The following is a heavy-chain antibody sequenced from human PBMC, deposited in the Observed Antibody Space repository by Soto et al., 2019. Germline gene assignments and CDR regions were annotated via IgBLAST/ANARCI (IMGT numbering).Heavy chain of an antibody. Sequence: PVGSLRLSCAASGFTFSDFAMHWVRQAPGKGPEYVSAISTDGGSTYSVDSVRGRFTISRDNSKNTLYLQMTSLRPDDTGVYYCVKTRIAVRALMSYYYGMDVWGLGATVTVSS. V-gene: IGHV3-64D*06. CDR3: VKTRIAVRALMSYYYGMDV. CDR2: ISTDGGST. D-gene: IGHD3-10*01. J-gene: IGHJ6*02. CDR1: GFTFSDFA.